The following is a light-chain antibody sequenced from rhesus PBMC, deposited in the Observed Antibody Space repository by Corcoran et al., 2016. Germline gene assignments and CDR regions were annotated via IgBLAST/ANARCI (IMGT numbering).Light chain of an antibody. J-gene: IGKJ1*01. CDR1: QSLLDSEDGNTY. V-gene: IGKV2-104*01. Sequence: DIVMTQTPLSLPVTLGEPASISCRSSQSLLDSEDGNTYLEWYLQKPGQSPQLLLYEVSNRASGVPDRFSGSGSDTDCTLKSSRMEAEDVGVYYCMQAVEFPPTFGQGTKVEIK. CDR2: EVS. CDR3: MQAVEFPPT.